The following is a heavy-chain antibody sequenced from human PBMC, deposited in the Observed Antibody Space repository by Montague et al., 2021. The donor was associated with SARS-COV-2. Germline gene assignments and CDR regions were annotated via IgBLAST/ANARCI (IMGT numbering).Heavy chain of an antibody. Sequence: SETLSLTCSVSGGSIRTRDYYWGWIRQPPGKGLEWIGTIDYSGYNYYNPAIKSRVTISLDTSKNQFHLRLNSATAADTVVYYCVSPSMILVLWGQGTLVTVSS. D-gene: IGHD3-22*01. CDR3: VSPSMILVL. CDR2: IDYSGYN. V-gene: IGHV4-39*01. J-gene: IGHJ4*02. CDR1: GGSIRTRDYY.